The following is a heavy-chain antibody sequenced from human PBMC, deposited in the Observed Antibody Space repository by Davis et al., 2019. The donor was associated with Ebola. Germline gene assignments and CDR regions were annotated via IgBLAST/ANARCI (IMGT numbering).Heavy chain of an antibody. CDR2: IIPIFGTA. J-gene: IGHJ6*02. D-gene: IGHD3-10*01. Sequence: SVKVSCKASGGTFSSYAISWVRQAPGQGLEWMGGIIPIFGTANYAQKFQGRVTITADESTSTAYMELSSLRSEDTAVYYCASRYGSGSYFTRYYYYGMDVWGQGTTVTVSS. CDR3: ASRYGSGSYFTRYYYYGMDV. CDR1: GGTFSSYA. V-gene: IGHV1-69*13.